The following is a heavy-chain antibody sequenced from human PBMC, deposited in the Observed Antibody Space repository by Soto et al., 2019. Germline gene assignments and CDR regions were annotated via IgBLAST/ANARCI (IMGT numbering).Heavy chain of an antibody. Sequence: GGSLRLSCVASGFNFGSYGMYWVRQAPGKRLEWVSSISAVSTYIYYGDSVKGRFTISRDNAKNSMFLQMDSLTAEDTAVYYCARVANIKVGGIKTYYFDYWGQGVPVTVSS. D-gene: IGHD3-10*01. CDR2: ISAVSTYI. J-gene: IGHJ4*02. CDR3: ARVANIKVGGIKTYYFDY. CDR1: GFNFGSYG. V-gene: IGHV3-21*01.